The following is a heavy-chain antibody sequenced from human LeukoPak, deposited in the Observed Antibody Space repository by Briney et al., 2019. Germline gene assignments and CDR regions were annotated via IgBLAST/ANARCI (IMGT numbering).Heavy chain of an antibody. V-gene: IGHV3-23*01. Sequence: GGSLRLSCAASGFTFSSYAMSWVRQAPGKGLEWGSAISGSGGSTYYADSVKGRFTIPRDNSKNTLYLQMNSLRAEDTAVYYCAKDREYCGGDCYSVYFDYWGQGTLVTVSS. J-gene: IGHJ4*02. CDR1: GFTFSSYA. CDR2: ISGSGGST. CDR3: AKDREYCGGDCYSVYFDY. D-gene: IGHD2-21*02.